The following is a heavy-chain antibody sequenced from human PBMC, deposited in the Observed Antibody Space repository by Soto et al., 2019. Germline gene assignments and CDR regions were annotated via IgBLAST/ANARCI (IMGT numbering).Heavy chain of an antibody. V-gene: IGHV6-1*01. CDR3: TSAPATGTFDH. CDR2: TYYRSKWYN. Sequence: QTLSLTCAISGDSVSSNTAAWNWIRQSQSRGLEWLGRTYYRSKWYNDYAVSVKSRITINPDTSKNHFSLQLNSVTPDDSAVYFCTSAPATGTFDHCGQGTLVTVSS. CDR1: GDSVSSNTAA. J-gene: IGHJ4*02. D-gene: IGHD1-7*01.